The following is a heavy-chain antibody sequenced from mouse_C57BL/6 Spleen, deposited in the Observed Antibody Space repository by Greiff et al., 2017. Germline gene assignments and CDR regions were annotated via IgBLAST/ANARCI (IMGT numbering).Heavy chain of an antibody. V-gene: IGHV3-6*01. D-gene: IGHD1-1*02. CDR3: ARIGTPYAMDY. CDR2: ISYDGSN. CDR1: GYSITSGYY. J-gene: IGHJ4*01. Sequence: EVQRVESGPGLVKPSQSLSLTCSVTGYSITSGYYWNWIRKFPGNQLEWMGYISYDGSNNYNPSLKNRISITRDTSKNPFFLKLNSVTTEDTATYYCARIGTPYAMDYWGQGTSVTVSS.